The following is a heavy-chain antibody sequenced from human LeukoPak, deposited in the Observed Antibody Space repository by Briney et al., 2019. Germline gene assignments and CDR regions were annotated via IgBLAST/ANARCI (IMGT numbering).Heavy chain of an antibody. V-gene: IGHV4-59*01. Sequence: SETPSLTCTVSGGSISSYYWSWIRQPPGKGLEWIGYIYYSGSTNYNPSLKSRVTISVDTSKDQFSLKLSSVTAADTAVYYCARALGGAMGYWGQGTLVTVSS. CDR3: ARALGGAMGY. CDR2: IYYSGST. CDR1: GGSISSYY. D-gene: IGHD3-16*01. J-gene: IGHJ4*02.